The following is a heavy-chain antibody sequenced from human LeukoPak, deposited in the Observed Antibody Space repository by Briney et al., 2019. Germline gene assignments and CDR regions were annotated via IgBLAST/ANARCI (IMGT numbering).Heavy chain of an antibody. Sequence: GGSLRLSCAASGFTFSDYYMSWIRQAPGKGLEWVSDISSSGSTIYHADSVKGRFTISRDNAKNSLYLQMNSLRAEDTALYYCAKDSSAYYGSGIDYWGQGTLVTVSS. J-gene: IGHJ4*02. CDR3: AKDSSAYYGSGIDY. V-gene: IGHV3-11*01. CDR1: GFTFSDYY. D-gene: IGHD3-10*01. CDR2: ISSSGSTI.